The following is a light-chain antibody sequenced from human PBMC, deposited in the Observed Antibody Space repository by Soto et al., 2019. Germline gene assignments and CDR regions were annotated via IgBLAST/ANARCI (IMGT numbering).Light chain of an antibody. V-gene: IGLV4-69*01. CDR2: VNTDGSH. CDR3: QTWGTAFQV. J-gene: IGLJ2*01. Sequence: QSVLTQSPSASASLGASVKLTCTLSSGHSRYAIAWHPQQPEKGPRHLMKVNTDGSHSKGDGIPDRFSGSSSGAERYLTISSLQSEDEADYYCQTWGTAFQVFGGGTKLTVL. CDR1: SGHSRYA.